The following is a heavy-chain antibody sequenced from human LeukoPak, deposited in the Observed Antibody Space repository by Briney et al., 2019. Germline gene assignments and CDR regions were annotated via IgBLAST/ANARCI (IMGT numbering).Heavy chain of an antibody. V-gene: IGHV4-4*07. D-gene: IGHD2-2*01. CDR2: IDSSGTT. Sequence: PSETLSLTCTVSGGSFTTYYWSWIRQPAGRGLEWIGHIDSSGTTNYNPSLKSRVTMSTDPSKNQFSLKLSSVTAADTAVYYCARPGYCSSTSCSDVWGRGTTVTISS. CDR1: GGSFTTYY. CDR3: ARPGYCSSTSCSDV. J-gene: IGHJ6*04.